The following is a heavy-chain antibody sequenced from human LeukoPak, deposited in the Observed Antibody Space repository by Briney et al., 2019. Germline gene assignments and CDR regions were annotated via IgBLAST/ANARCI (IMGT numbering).Heavy chain of an antibody. J-gene: IGHJ4*02. D-gene: IGHD3-22*01. V-gene: IGHV3-23*01. Sequence: GGSLRLSCAASGFRFSSYWMSWVRQAPGKGLEWVSTIGGSGGSTYFADSVKGRFTISRDNSKNTLYLQMTSLRVEDTAVYYCAKAPGSSGYFYGLDYWGQGTLVTVSS. CDR2: IGGSGGST. CDR1: GFRFSSYW. CDR3: AKAPGSSGYFYGLDY.